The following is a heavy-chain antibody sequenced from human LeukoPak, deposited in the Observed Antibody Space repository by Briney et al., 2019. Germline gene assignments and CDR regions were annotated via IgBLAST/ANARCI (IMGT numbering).Heavy chain of an antibody. Sequence: PGGSLRLSCAASGFTFRSYAMRWVRQAPGKGLEWVSAISGSGGSTYYADSVKGRFTISRDNSKNTLYLQMNSLRAEDTAVYYCAHISSSWPDYWGQGTLVTVSS. CDR2: ISGSGGST. CDR3: AHISSSWPDY. V-gene: IGHV3-23*01. D-gene: IGHD6-13*01. CDR1: GFTFRSYA. J-gene: IGHJ4*02.